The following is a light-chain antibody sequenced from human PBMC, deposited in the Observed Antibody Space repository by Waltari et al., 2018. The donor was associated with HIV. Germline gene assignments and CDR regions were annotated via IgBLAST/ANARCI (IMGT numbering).Light chain of an antibody. V-gene: IGLV3-21*04. J-gene: IGLJ3*02. CDR1: NIGGNS. CDR2: DDR. CDR3: HVWDRRSDVV. Sequence: SYVLTQPPSVSVAPGMTATITCGGDNIGGNSVHWYQQKPGQAPVVVIYDDRVRPSGIPERFSGANSGNTATLTISRVEVGDEADYSCHVWDRRSDVVFGGGTKLTVL.